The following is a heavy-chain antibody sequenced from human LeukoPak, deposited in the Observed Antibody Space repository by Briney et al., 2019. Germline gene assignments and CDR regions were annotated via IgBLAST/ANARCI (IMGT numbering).Heavy chain of an antibody. V-gene: IGHV3-30*18. CDR2: ISYDGSNK. Sequence: GGSLRLSFAASGFTFSSYGMHWVRQAPGKGLEWVAVISYDGSNKYYADSVKGRFTISRDNSKNTLYLQMNSLRAEDTAVYYCAKGWQAFGDIWGQGTMVTVSS. D-gene: IGHD3-16*01. J-gene: IGHJ3*02. CDR1: GFTFSSYG. CDR3: AKGWQAFGDI.